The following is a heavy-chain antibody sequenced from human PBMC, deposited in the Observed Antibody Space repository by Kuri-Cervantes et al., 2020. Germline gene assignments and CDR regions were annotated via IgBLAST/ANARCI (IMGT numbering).Heavy chain of an antibody. V-gene: IGHV6-1*01. CDR3: ASQTSGWYWFDP. Sequence: SCAISGDSVSSNSAAWNWIRQSPSRGLEWLGRTYYRSKWYNDYAVSVKSRITVNPDTSKNQFSLQLNSVTPEDTAVYCCASQTSGWYWFDPWGQGTLVTVSS. D-gene: IGHD6-19*01. J-gene: IGHJ5*02. CDR1: GDSVSSNSAA. CDR2: TYYRSKWYN.